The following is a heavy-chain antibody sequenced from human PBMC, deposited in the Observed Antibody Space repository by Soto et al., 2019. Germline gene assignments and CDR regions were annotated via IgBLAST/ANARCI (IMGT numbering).Heavy chain of an antibody. D-gene: IGHD3-22*01. V-gene: IGHV4-31*03. CDR2: IYYSGST. Sequence: QVQLQESGPGLVKPSQTLSLTCTVSGGSISSGGYYWSWIRQHPGKGLEWIGYIYYSGSTYYNPSLKSRVTISVDTSKNQFSLKLSSVTAADTAVYYCATTYYYDSSGYYGLDYWGQGTLVTVSS. J-gene: IGHJ4*02. CDR1: GGSISSGGYY. CDR3: ATTYYYDSSGYYGLDY.